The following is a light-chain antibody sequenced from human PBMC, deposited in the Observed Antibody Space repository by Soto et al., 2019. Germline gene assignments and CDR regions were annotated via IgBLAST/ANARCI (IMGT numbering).Light chain of an antibody. Sequence: QMTQSPSALAASVGDRGTITCRASQSITTYLNWHQKKPGTAPKLLIYATCSLKSGVASRFSGSGSGTDFTLTISSVQHEDFANYYRQQSYSPPSTFGQGTKVDIK. CDR3: QQSYSPPST. V-gene: IGKV1-39*01. CDR2: ATC. CDR1: QSITTY. J-gene: IGKJ1*01.